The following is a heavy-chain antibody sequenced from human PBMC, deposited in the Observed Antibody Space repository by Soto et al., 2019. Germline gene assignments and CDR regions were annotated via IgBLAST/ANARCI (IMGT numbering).Heavy chain of an antibody. CDR2: ISSYGADT. V-gene: IGHV3-64D*06. Sequence: EVQLVESGGTLVQPGGSLRLSCSASGFTFNSYAMHCVRQAPGKGLEFVSAISSYGADTYYADSVKGRFAISRDNSKNTLYLQMGSLRAEDTDLYYCVNEGYMRSDWYGQFDYWGQGALVTVSS. J-gene: IGHJ4*02. CDR3: VNEGYMRSDWYGQFDY. CDR1: GFTFNSYA. D-gene: IGHD6-19*01.